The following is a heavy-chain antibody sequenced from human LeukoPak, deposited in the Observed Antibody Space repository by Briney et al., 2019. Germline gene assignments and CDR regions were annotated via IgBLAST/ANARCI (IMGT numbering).Heavy chain of an antibody. CDR2: ISGSGGST. V-gene: IGHV3-23*01. J-gene: IGHJ6*02. Sequence: GGSLRLSCAVSGLTFSRYAMSWVRQAPGKGLEWVSAISGSGGSTYYADSVKGRFTISRDNSKNTLYLQMNSLRAEDTAVYYCAKLDDYSGFDGMDVWGQGTTVTVSS. D-gene: IGHD4-4*01. CDR3: AKLDDYSGFDGMDV. CDR1: GLTFSRYA.